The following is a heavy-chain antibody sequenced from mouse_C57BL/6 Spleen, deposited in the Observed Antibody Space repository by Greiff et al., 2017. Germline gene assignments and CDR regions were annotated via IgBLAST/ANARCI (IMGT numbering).Heavy chain of an antibody. J-gene: IGHJ2*01. CDR3: ARETKTAEVFSFDY. CDR1: GFTFSSYA. V-gene: IGHV5-4*01. CDR2: ISDGGSYT. D-gene: IGHD3-2*02. Sequence: EVQVVESGGGLVKPGGSLKLSCAASGFTFSSYAMSWVRQTPEKRLEWVATISDGGSYTYYPDNVQGRFTIARDNAKNNLYLQMSQLKSEDTAMYYCARETKTAEVFSFDYWGQGTTLTVSA.